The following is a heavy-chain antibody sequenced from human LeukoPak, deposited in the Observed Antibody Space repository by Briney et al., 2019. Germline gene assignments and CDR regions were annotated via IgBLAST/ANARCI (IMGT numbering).Heavy chain of an antibody. CDR1: GFTFSSYA. Sequence: GGSLRLSCAASGFTFSSYAMHWVRQAPGKGLEWVAVISYDGSNKYYADSVKGRFTISRDNSKNTLYLQMNSLRAEDTAVYYCARLNHGSGSYGAFDIWGQGTMVTVSS. J-gene: IGHJ3*02. CDR2: ISYDGSNK. D-gene: IGHD3-10*01. V-gene: IGHV3-30-3*01. CDR3: ARLNHGSGSYGAFDI.